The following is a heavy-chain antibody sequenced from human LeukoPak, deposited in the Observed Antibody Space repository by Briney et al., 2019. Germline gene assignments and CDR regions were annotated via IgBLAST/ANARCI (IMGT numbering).Heavy chain of an antibody. CDR3: ARSPITMIVVVPSSSV. V-gene: IGHV4-34*01. CDR1: GGSFSGYY. J-gene: IGHJ4*02. Sequence: SETLSLTCAVYGGSFSGYYWSWICQPPGKGLEWIGEINHSGSTNYNTSLKSRVTISVDTSKNQFSLKLSSVTAADTAVYYCARSPITMIVVVPSSSVWGQGTLVTVSS. CDR2: INHSGST. D-gene: IGHD3-22*01.